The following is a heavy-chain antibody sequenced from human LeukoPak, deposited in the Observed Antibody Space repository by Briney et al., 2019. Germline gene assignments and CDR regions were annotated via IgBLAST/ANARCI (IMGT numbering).Heavy chain of an antibody. CDR2: INPNSGGT. D-gene: IGHD3-10*01. CDR1: GYTFTGYY. CDR3: ARNIWFGESADAFDI. V-gene: IGHV1-2*02. Sequence: ASVKVSCKASGYTFTGYYIHWVRQAPGQGLEWMGWINPNSGGTNYAQKFQGGVTMTRDTSIRTAYMELSRLTSDDTAVYYCARNIWFGESADAFDIWGQGTMVTVSS. J-gene: IGHJ3*02.